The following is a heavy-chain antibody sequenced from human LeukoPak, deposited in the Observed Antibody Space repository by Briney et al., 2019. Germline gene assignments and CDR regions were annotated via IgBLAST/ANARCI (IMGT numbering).Heavy chain of an antibody. D-gene: IGHD3-10*01. V-gene: IGHV3-48*01. CDR1: GFTFSSYS. CDR2: ITSGGSTI. Sequence: PGGSLRLSCAASGFTFSSYSMNWVRQAPGKGLEWVSFITSGGSTIFYADSVKGRFTISRDNAKNSLYLQMNSLRAEDTAVYYCARGGVSGSYYFDYWGQGTLVTVSS. J-gene: IGHJ4*02. CDR3: ARGGVSGSYYFDY.